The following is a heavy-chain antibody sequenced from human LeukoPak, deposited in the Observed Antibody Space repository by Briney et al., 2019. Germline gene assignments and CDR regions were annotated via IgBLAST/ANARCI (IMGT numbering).Heavy chain of an antibody. CDR1: GGSISSGGYS. D-gene: IGHD2-21*02. CDR3: ARDSQAYCGGDCYAFDI. V-gene: IGHV4-30-2*01. Sequence: SQTLSLSCAVSGGSISSGGYSWSWIRQPPGKGLEWIGYIYHSGSTYYNPSLKSRVTISVDRSKNQFSLKLSSVTAVDTAVYYCARDSQAYCGGDCYAFDIWGQGTMVTVSS. J-gene: IGHJ3*02. CDR2: IYHSGST.